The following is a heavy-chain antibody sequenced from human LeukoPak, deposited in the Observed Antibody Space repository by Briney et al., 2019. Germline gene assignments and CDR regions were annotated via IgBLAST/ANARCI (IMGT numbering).Heavy chain of an antibody. Sequence: SETLSLTCTVSGGSIGSYYWSWIRQPPGKGLEWIGYIYSSGSTNYNPSLKSRVTISLDTSKNQFSLKLSFVTAADTAVYYCARRYSGYGNAFDIWGQGTMVTVSS. CDR1: GGSIGSYY. CDR2: IYSSGST. D-gene: IGHD5-12*01. J-gene: IGHJ3*02. CDR3: ARRYSGYGNAFDI. V-gene: IGHV4-59*01.